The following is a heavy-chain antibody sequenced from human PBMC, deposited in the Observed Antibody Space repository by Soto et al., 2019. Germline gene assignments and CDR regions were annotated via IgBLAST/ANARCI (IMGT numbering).Heavy chain of an antibody. Sequence: SVKVSCKASGGTFSSYAISWVRQAPGQGLEWMGGIIPIFGTANYAQKFQGRVTITADESTSTAYMELSSLRSEDTAVYYCARDKGMFRGVIITGYYYGMDVWXHWXTVTV. CDR2: IIPIFGTA. CDR1: GGTFSSYA. CDR3: ARDKGMFRGVIITGYYYGMDV. V-gene: IGHV1-69*13. J-gene: IGHJ6*02. D-gene: IGHD3-10*01.